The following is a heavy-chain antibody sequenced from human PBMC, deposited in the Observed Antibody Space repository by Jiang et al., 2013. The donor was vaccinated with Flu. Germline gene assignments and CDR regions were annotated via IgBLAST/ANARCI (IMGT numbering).Heavy chain of an antibody. Sequence: GSGLVKPSETLSLTCTVSGGSISTYYWSWIRQPPEKGLEWIAYITDSGSTKYSPSLESRVTISAVTSKNQFSLKLYSVTAADTAVYYCARLPRRENSFGFFDYWGQGTLVTVSS. J-gene: IGHJ4*02. CDR3: ARLPRRENSFGFFDY. CDR2: ITDSGST. V-gene: IGHV4-59*01. CDR1: GGSISTYY. D-gene: IGHD5-18*01.